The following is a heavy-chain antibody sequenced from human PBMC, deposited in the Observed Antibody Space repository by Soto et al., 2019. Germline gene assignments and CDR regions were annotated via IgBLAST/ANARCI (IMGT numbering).Heavy chain of an antibody. Sequence: EVQLVESGGGLVQPGRSLRLSCAASGFTFDDYAMHWVRQAPGKGLEWVSGISWNSGSIGYADSVKGRFTISRDNAKNSLYLQMNSLRAEDTALYYCAPRGQLLVPMDYWGQGTLVTVAT. CDR2: ISWNSGSI. J-gene: IGHJ4*02. CDR1: GFTFDDYA. V-gene: IGHV3-9*01. D-gene: IGHD6-19*01. CDR3: APRGQLLVPMDY.